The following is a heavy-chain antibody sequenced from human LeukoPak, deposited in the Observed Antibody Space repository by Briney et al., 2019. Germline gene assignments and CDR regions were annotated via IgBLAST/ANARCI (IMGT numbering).Heavy chain of an antibody. V-gene: IGHV4-34*01. CDR3: AGSKLIADYYDSSGYPYYFDC. D-gene: IGHD3-22*01. Sequence: SETLSLTCAVYGGSFSGYYWSWIRQPPGKGLEWIGEINHSGSTNYNPSLKSRVTISVDTSKNQFSLKLSSVTAADTAVYYCAGSKLIADYYDSSGYPYYFDCWGQGTLVTVSS. CDR2: INHSGST. J-gene: IGHJ4*02. CDR1: GGSFSGYY.